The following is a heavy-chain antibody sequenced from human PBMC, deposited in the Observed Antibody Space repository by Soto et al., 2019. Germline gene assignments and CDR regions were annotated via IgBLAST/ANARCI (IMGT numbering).Heavy chain of an antibody. CDR1: GFIFSNYA. CDR2: ISGSGADT. J-gene: IGHJ4*02. D-gene: IGHD2-15*01. V-gene: IGHV3-23*01. Sequence: GGSLRLSCAPSGFIFSNYAMSWVRQARGKGLEWVSAISGSGADTYYTESVKGRFTISRDNFKNTLYLQMNSLRAEDTAVYYCAKDTGRGGGSVFDYWGQGTRVTVSS. CDR3: AKDTGRGGGSVFDY.